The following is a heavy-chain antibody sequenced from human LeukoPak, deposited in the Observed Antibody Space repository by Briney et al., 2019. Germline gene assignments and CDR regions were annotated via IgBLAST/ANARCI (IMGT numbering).Heavy chain of an antibody. V-gene: IGHV3-21*01. CDR3: AKEIWPTVTTPGHTYFDY. CDR1: GFDFNNYN. CDR2: ITSSGTYI. J-gene: IGHJ4*02. D-gene: IGHD4-17*01. Sequence: PGGSLRLSCAASGFDFNNYNMNWVRQAPGKVLEWVSSITSSGTYIYYADSVKGRFTISRDNSQNTLYLQMNSLRNEDTAVYYCAKEIWPTVTTPGHTYFDYWGQGTLVTVSS.